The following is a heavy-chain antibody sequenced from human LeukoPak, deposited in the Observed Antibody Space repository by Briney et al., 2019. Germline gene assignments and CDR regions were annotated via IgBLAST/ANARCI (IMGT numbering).Heavy chain of an antibody. V-gene: IGHV1-18*01. Sequence: GASLKVSCKASGYTFSSYGFNWVRQAPGQGLEWMGWINPYNGNTYYTQTLQDRVTMTTDSSTSTAYMQLRSLRSDDTAVYYCAREYSSRMDVWGKGATVTVSS. CDR1: GYTFSSYG. J-gene: IGHJ6*01. CDR3: AREYSSRMDV. CDR2: INPYNGNT. D-gene: IGHD6-19*01.